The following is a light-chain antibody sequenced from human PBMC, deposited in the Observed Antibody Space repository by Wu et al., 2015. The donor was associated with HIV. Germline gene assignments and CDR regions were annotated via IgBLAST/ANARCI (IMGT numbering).Light chain of an antibody. J-gene: IGKJ1*01. CDR2: GVS. CDR3: QQYGSSPWT. CDR1: QRVSISY. Sequence: LVLTQSPGTLSLSPGERATLSCRASQRVSISYLAWYQQKPGQAPRLLIYGVSTRATGIPDRFSGSGSGTDFTLTISRLEPEDFAVYYCQQYGSSPWTFGQGTKVEIK. V-gene: IGKV3-20*01.